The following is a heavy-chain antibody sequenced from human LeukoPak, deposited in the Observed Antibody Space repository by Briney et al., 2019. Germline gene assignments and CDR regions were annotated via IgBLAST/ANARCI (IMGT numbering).Heavy chain of an antibody. V-gene: IGHV3-23*01. CDR3: AKMRGQRLYDYFMDG. J-gene: IGHJ6*03. D-gene: IGHD3-10*01. Sequence: GGSLRLSCAASGFAFSNFAMSWVRQAPGKGLEWVSAMSGSGYYTYYVESVKGRFTISRDNSKNTLYLHMNSLRADDTAVYYRAKMRGQRLYDYFMDGWGRGTTVTVSS. CDR2: MSGSGYYT. CDR1: GFAFSNFA.